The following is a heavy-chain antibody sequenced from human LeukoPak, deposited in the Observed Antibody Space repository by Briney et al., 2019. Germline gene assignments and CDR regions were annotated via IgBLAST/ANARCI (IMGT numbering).Heavy chain of an antibody. D-gene: IGHD3-10*01. CDR1: GFTFSSYG. Sequence: PGGSLRLSCAASGFTFSSYGMHWVRQAPGKGLEWVAFIRYDGSNKYYADSVKGRFTISRDNSKNTLYLQMNSLRADDTAVYYCARERTPKPYYGSGDYDRYFENWGQGTVVTVSS. CDR3: ARERTPKPYYGSGDYDRYFEN. CDR2: IRYDGSNK. J-gene: IGHJ4*02. V-gene: IGHV3-30*02.